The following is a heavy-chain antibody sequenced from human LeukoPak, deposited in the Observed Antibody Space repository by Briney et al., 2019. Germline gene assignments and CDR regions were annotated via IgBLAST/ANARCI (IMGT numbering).Heavy chain of an antibody. Sequence: GGSLRLSCAASGFTFSNAWMSWDRQAPGKGLEWVGRIKSKTDGGTTDYAAPVKGRFTISRDDSKNTLYLQMNSLKTEDTAVYYCTTEGLTMVRGVIIRWYYFDYWGQGTLVTVSS. CDR1: GFTFSNAW. J-gene: IGHJ4*02. D-gene: IGHD3-10*01. V-gene: IGHV3-15*01. CDR2: IKSKTDGGTT. CDR3: TTEGLTMVRGVIIRWYYFDY.